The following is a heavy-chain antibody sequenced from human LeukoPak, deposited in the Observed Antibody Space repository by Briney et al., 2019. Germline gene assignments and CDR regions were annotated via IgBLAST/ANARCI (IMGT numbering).Heavy chain of an antibody. Sequence: ASVTVSCKASGYTLTNYYMHWVRQAPGQGREWVGIINPRTGSTTYAQMLQGRVTMTRDMATSTAYMELSSLRSEDTAVYYCAAVPLVDSSGYYQRYYFDYWGQGTLVTVSS. CDR2: INPRTGST. V-gene: IGHV1-46*04. J-gene: IGHJ4*02. CDR3: AAVPLVDSSGYYQRYYFDY. D-gene: IGHD3-22*01. CDR1: GYTLTNYY.